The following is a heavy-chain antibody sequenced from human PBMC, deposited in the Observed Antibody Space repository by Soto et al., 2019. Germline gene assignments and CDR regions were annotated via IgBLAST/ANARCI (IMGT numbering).Heavy chain of an antibody. D-gene: IGHD1-26*01. J-gene: IGHJ4*02. CDR1: GFTFSSYA. CDR3: AKGPGSDSDFDY. Sequence: EVQLLESGGGLVQPGGSLRLSCAASGFTFSSYAMSWVRQAPGKGLEWVSSISGSGDTIYYADFVKGRFTISRDNYKTTLYLQMNSLRAEDTALYYCAKGPGSDSDFDYWGQGTLVTVSS. CDR2: ISGSGDTI. V-gene: IGHV3-23*01.